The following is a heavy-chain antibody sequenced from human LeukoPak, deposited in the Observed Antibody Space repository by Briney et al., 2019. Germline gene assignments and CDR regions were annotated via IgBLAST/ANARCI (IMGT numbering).Heavy chain of an antibody. V-gene: IGHV4-39*07. CDR2: INHSGST. CDR3: ARGVRSSWYVPFDY. J-gene: IGHJ4*02. Sequence: SETLSLTCTVSGGSISSSTYYWSWIRQPPGKGLEWIREINHSGSTNYNPSLKSRVTISVDTSKNQFSLKLSSVTAADTAVYYCARGVRSSWYVPFDYWGQGTLVTVSS. D-gene: IGHD6-13*01. CDR1: GGSISSSTYY.